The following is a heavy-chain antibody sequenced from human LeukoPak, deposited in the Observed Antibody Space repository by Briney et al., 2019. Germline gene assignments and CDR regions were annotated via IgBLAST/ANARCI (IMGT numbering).Heavy chain of an antibody. V-gene: IGHV3-23*01. D-gene: IGHD7-27*01. CDR3: AKDGNWARFED. Sequence: LPGGSLRLSCAASGFIFSHYGMNWVRHAPGKGLEWVSGITSRSTTYYADSVKGRFTISRDNSKNMVWLQINSPTAEDTATYYCAKDGNWARFEDWGQGTLVTVSS. CDR1: GFIFSHYG. J-gene: IGHJ4*02. CDR2: ITSRSTT.